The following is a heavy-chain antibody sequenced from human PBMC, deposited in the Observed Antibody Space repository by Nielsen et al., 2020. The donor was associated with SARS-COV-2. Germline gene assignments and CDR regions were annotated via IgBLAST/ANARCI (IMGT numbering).Heavy chain of an antibody. CDR2: INHSGST. D-gene: IGHD3-10*01. J-gene: IGHJ6*02. V-gene: IGHV4-34*01. Sequence: WIRQPPGKGLEWIGEINHSGSTNYNPSLKSRATISVDTSKNQFSLKLSSVTAADTAVYYCARDRFGEFGTEGYYYYGMDVWGQGTTVTVSS. CDR3: ARDRFGEFGTEGYYYYGMDV.